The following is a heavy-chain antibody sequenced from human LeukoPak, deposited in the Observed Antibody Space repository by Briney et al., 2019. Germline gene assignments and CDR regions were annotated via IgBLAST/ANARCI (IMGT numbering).Heavy chain of an antibody. CDR2: IYYSGST. CDR1: GGSISSYY. D-gene: IGHD4-17*01. J-gene: IGHJ3*02. CDR3: ARHEGYGDYEEDAFDI. V-gene: IGHV4-59*08. Sequence: SETLSLTCTVSGGSISSYYWSWIRQPPGKGLEWIGYIYYSGSTNYNPSLKSRVTISVDTSKNQFSLKLSSVTAADTAVYYCARHEGYGDYEEDAFDIWGRGTMVTVSS.